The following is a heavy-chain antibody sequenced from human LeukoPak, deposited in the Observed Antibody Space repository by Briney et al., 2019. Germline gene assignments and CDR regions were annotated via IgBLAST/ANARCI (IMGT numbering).Heavy chain of an antibody. D-gene: IGHD6-19*01. Sequence: PSETLSLTCAVYGGSFSGYYWGWIRHPPGKGLEWIGSISYSASTYYNPSLKSRVTISVDTSKNQFSLKLSSVTAADTALYYCARQRWLVHNWFDPWGQGTLVTVSS. CDR2: ISYSAST. J-gene: IGHJ5*02. CDR1: GGSFSGYY. V-gene: IGHV4-39*01. CDR3: ARQRWLVHNWFDP.